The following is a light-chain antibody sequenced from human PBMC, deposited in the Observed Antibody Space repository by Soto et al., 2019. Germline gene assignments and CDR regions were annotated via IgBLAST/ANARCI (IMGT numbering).Light chain of an antibody. J-gene: IGKJ1*01. Sequence: DIQMTQSPSTLSASVGDRVTITCPASQSISSWLAWYQQKPGNAPKLLIYDASSLESGVPSRFSGSGSGTEFTLTISSLQPDDFATYYCQQYNSYRGMFGKGTKVDI. CDR2: DAS. CDR1: QSISSW. V-gene: IGKV1-5*01. CDR3: QQYNSYRGM.